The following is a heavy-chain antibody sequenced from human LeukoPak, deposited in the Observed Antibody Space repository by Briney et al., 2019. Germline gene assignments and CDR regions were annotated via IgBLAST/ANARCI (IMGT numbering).Heavy chain of an antibody. Sequence: ASVKVSCKASGYTFIGYYMHWVRQAPGQGFEWMGWISPNSGGTIYAQKFQGRVTMTRDTPITTAYMELSRLTSDDTAVYYCARAETIQLWLNDAFDIWGQGTMVTVSS. D-gene: IGHD5-18*01. J-gene: IGHJ3*02. CDR3: ARAETIQLWLNDAFDI. V-gene: IGHV1-2*02. CDR2: ISPNSGGT. CDR1: GYTFIGYY.